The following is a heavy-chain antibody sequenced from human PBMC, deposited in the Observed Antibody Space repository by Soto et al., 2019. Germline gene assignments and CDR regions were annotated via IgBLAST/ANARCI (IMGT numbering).Heavy chain of an antibody. J-gene: IGHJ5*02. Sequence: SETLSLTCTVSGDSISNYYWSWIRQAPGKGLEWIGFIYHSGNTNYNPSLKSRVTMSIDTSKSQFSLKLNSVTAADTAVYYCARDQGIASSGPFDPWGQGTLVTVSS. D-gene: IGHD6-13*01. CDR2: IYHSGNT. CDR3: ARDQGIASSGPFDP. V-gene: IGHV4-59*01. CDR1: GDSISNYY.